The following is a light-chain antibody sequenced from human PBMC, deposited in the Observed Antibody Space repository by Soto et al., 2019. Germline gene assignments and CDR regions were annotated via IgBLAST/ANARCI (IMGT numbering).Light chain of an antibody. J-gene: IGKJ2*01. V-gene: IGKV3-20*01. CDR3: HQYGSSPPYT. CDR1: QSVSNNY. CDR2: GSS. Sequence: LVLTQSPGTLSLSPGERATLSCRASQSVSNNYFAWYQQKPGQAPRLLSFGSSDRATGIPDRFSGSGSGTDFTLTISRLEPEDFAVYYCHQYGSSPPYTFGQGTKLEIK.